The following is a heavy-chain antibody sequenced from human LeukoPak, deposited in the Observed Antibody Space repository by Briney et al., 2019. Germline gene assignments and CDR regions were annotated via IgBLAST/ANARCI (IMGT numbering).Heavy chain of an antibody. Sequence: PSETLSLTCTVSGGSISSYYWSWIRQPPGKGLEWIGYIYYSGSTNYNPSLKSRVTISVDTSKNQFSLKLSSVTAADTAVYYCARVRVLRYFDWLPDAFDIWGQGTMITVSS. D-gene: IGHD3-9*01. CDR3: ARVRVLRYFDWLPDAFDI. CDR1: GGSISSYY. J-gene: IGHJ3*02. V-gene: IGHV4-59*01. CDR2: IYYSGST.